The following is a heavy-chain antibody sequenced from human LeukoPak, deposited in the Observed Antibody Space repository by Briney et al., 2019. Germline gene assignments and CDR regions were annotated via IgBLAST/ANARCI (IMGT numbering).Heavy chain of an antibody. Sequence: PGGSLRLSCAASGFTFSSYWMSWVRQAPGKGLEWVANIKQDGSEKYYVDSVKGRFTISRDNAKNSLYLQMNSLRAEDTAAYYCARELGRYYMDVWGKGTTVTVSS. CDR1: GFTFSSYW. CDR3: ARELGRYYMDV. V-gene: IGHV3-7*01. J-gene: IGHJ6*03. CDR2: IKQDGSEK.